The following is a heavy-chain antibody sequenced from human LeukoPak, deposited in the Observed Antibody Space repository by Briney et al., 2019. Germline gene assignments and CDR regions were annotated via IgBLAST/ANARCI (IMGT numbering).Heavy chain of an antibody. CDR1: GFTFSSSA. D-gene: IGHD2-15*01. J-gene: IGHJ4*02. Sequence: GGSLRLSCAASGFTFSSSAMSWVRQAPGKGLEWVSAISNNGGYTYYADSVQGRFTISRDNSKSTLWLQMNSLRAEDTAVYYCAKQLGYCSDGSCYFPYWGQGTLVTVSS. CDR3: AKQLGYCSDGSCYFPY. CDR2: ISNNGGYT. V-gene: IGHV3-23*01.